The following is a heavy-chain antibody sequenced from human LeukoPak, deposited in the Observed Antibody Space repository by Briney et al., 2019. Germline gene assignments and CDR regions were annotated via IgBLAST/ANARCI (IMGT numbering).Heavy chain of an antibody. J-gene: IGHJ4*02. CDR2: ISSSSSYI. Sequence: GGSLRLSCAASGFTFSSYSMNWVRQAPGKGLEWVSSISSSSSYIYYADSVKGRFTISRDNAKNSLYLQMNSLRAEDTAVYYCAKARTMVRGVIITPHYFDYWGQGTLVTVSS. CDR1: GFTFSSYS. V-gene: IGHV3-21*04. D-gene: IGHD3-10*01. CDR3: AKARTMVRGVIITPHYFDY.